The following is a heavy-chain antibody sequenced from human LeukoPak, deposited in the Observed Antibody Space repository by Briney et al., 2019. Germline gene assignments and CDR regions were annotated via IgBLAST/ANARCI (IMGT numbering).Heavy chain of an antibody. Sequence: SQTLSLTCTVSGGSISSGGYYWSWIRQPPGKGLEWIGYIYHSGSTYYNPSLKSRVTISVDRSKNQFSLKLSSVTAADTAVYYCAGGHNLIAIFGVVIPRLGWFDPWGQGTLVTVSS. V-gene: IGHV4-30-2*01. CDR3: AGGHNLIAIFGVVIPRLGWFDP. CDR2: IYHSGST. J-gene: IGHJ5*02. CDR1: GGSISSGGYY. D-gene: IGHD3-3*01.